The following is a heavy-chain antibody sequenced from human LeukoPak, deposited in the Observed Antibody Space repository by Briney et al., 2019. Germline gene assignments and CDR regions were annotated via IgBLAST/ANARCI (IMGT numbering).Heavy chain of an antibody. D-gene: IGHD2-21*02. CDR3: ATVRGCGGDCYYIDY. CDR1: GFTFSSFG. J-gene: IGHJ4*02. Sequence: PGRSLRLSCAASGFTFSSFGMYWVRQAPGKGLEWVAVIWYDGSNDDYADSVKGRFTISRDNSKNTLYLQMNSLRAEDTAVYYCATVRGCGGDCYYIDYWGQGTLVTVSS. V-gene: IGHV3-33*01. CDR2: IWYDGSND.